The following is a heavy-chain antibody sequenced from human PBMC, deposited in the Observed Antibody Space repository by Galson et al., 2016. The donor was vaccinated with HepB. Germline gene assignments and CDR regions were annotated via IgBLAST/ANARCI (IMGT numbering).Heavy chain of an antibody. CDR2: DCMDGRRK. D-gene: IGHD2-15*01. CDR1: GFIFSGFG. V-gene: IGHV3-30*18. Sequence: SLRLSCAASGFIFSGFGMRWVRQAPGKGLEWVAADCMDGRRKFYADSLKGRFTISRDNSNNMLCLQMNRLRPEDTATYYCAKGADDRGTEGWSLELWGRGTLVSVSS. J-gene: IGHJ2*01. CDR3: AKGADDRGTEGWSLEL.